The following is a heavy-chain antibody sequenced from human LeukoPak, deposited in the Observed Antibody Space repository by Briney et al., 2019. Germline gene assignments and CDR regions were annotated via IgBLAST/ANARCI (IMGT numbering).Heavy chain of an antibody. CDR1: GFTFSSYA. V-gene: IGHV3-30-3*01. J-gene: IGHJ4*02. D-gene: IGHD5-18*01. CDR3: ARPEYSYGIGSADY. CDR2: ISYDGSNK. Sequence: GGSLRLSCAASGFTFSSYAMHWVRQPPGKGLEWVAVISYDGSNKYYADSVKGRFTISRDNSKNTLYLQMNSLRAEDTAVYYCARPEYSYGIGSADYWGQGTLVTVSS.